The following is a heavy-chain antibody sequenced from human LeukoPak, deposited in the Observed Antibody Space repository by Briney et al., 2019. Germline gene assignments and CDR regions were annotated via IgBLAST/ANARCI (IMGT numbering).Heavy chain of an antibody. CDR3: ARRGEAMDPFDY. CDR1: GYSFTSYW. Sequence: GKALKISCKDSGYSFTSYWIGWVREMTGKDLEWMGIIYPGDSDTRYSPSFQGQVTISADKSINTAYLQWSSLKASDTAIYYCARRGEAMDPFDYWGQGTLVTVSS. J-gene: IGHJ4*02. V-gene: IGHV5-51*01. D-gene: IGHD5-18*01. CDR2: IYPGDSDT.